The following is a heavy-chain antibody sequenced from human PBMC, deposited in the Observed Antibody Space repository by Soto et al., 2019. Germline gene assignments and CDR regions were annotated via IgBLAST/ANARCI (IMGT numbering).Heavy chain of an antibody. CDR1: GESVSTNSAT. V-gene: IGHV6-1*01. J-gene: IGHJ5*02. Sequence: PSQTVSRTCAISGESVSTNSATWDWIRQSPSRGLEWLGRTYYRSKWYNDYAVSVKSRITINPDTSKNQFSLQLNSVTPEDTAVYYCARASIAVAGKVYWFDPWGQGTLVTVSS. D-gene: IGHD6-19*01. CDR2: TYYRSKWYN. CDR3: ARASIAVAGKVYWFDP.